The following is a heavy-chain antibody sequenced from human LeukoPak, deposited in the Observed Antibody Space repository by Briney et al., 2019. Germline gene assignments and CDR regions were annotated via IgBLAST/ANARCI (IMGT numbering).Heavy chain of an antibody. CDR3: ARLEEA. V-gene: IGHV4-4*09. CDR2: IYTSRST. Sequence: SETLSLTCTVSGGSISSYYWSWIRQPPGKGLEWIGYIYTSRSTNYNPSLKSRVTISVDTSKNQFSLKLSSVTAADTAVYYCARLEEAWGQGTLVTVSS. CDR1: GGSISSYY. J-gene: IGHJ4*02.